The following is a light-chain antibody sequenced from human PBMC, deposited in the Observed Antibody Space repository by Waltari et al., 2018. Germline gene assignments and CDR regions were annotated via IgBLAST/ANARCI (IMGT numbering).Light chain of an antibody. CDR3: QSYDSSLSVV. Sequence: QSVLTPPPSVSGAPGQRVTIPCTRSSSNIGAGYDLHWYQQLPGTAPQPLIYGNSNRPSGVPDRFSGSKSGTSASLAITGLQAEDEADYYCQSYDSSLSVVFGGGTKLTVL. V-gene: IGLV1-40*01. CDR2: GNS. CDR1: SSNIGAGYD. J-gene: IGLJ2*01.